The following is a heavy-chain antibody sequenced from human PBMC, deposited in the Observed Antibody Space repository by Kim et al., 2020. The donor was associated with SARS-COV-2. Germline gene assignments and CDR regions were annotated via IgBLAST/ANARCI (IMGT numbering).Heavy chain of an antibody. Sequence: YYADSVKGRYTISRDHSKNTRSLQMNSLRADDSAVYYWARSLLGGYPLDYWGQRILVTVSS. D-gene: IGHD1-26*01. V-gene: IGHV3-66*01. J-gene: IGHJ4*02. CDR3: ARSLLGGYPLDY.